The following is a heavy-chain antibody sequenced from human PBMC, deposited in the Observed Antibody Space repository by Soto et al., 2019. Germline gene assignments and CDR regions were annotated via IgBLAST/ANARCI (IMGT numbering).Heavy chain of an antibody. CDR3: STGYIVGALVSTAFDY. V-gene: IGHV3-15*07. D-gene: IGHD2-15*01. CDR2: VRRKADGGSI. J-gene: IGHJ4*02. Sequence: EVQLVESGGGLVKPGGTLRLSCSASGFTFKNGWFSWVRQAPGQGLEWVGRVRRKADGGSIEYAAPVKARFSISRDDSKNMLYLQMKSLKTEYTALYYCSTGYIVGALVSTAFDYWGRGTLVTVSS. CDR1: GFTFKNGW.